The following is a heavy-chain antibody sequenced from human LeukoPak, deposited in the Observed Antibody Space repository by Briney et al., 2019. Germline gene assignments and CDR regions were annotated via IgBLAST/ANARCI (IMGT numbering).Heavy chain of an antibody. Sequence: SETLSLTCTVSGGSISSYYWSWIRQPAGKGLEWIGRIYTSGSTNYNPSLKSRVTMSVDTSKNQFSLKLSSVTAADTAVYYCARAEPAKFSYYDILTGYFPLPDYWGQGTLVTVSS. D-gene: IGHD3-9*01. CDR1: GGSISSYY. J-gene: IGHJ4*02. CDR2: IYTSGST. V-gene: IGHV4-4*07. CDR3: ARAEPAKFSYYDILTGYFPLPDY.